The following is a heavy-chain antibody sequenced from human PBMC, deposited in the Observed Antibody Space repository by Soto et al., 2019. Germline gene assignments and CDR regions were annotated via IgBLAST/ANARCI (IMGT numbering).Heavy chain of an antibody. V-gene: IGHV1-69*13. CDR1: GRTFSSYA. J-gene: IGHJ4*02. Sequence: LVKVSCKASGRTFSSYAISWVRQAPGQGLEWMGGIIPIFGTANYAQKFQGRVTITADESTSTAYMELSSLRSEDTAVYYCARIAARRGRDYWGQGTLVTVSS. CDR2: IIPIFGTA. D-gene: IGHD6-6*01. CDR3: ARIAARRGRDY.